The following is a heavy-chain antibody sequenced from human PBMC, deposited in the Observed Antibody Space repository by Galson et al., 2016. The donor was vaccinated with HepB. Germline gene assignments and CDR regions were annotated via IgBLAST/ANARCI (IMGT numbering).Heavy chain of an antibody. CDR3: ARGLGSTNYGLDV. J-gene: IGHJ6*02. CDR2: NSGSGETT. CDR1: GFTFSSFA. V-gene: IGHV3-23*01. Sequence: SLRLSCAGSGFTFSSFAMSWVRQAPGKGLEWVSGNSGSGETTYYADSVKGRFAISRGNSKNTLYLQMLSLGAEDTAVYYCARGLGSTNYGLDVWGQGTTVTVSS. D-gene: IGHD4-11*01.